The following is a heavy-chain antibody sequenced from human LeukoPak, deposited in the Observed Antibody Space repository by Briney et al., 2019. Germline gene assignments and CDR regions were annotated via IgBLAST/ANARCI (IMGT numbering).Heavy chain of an antibody. CDR1: GDSISRSSYY. V-gene: IGHV4-39*07. Sequence: SETLSLTCTVSGDSISRSSYYWGWIRQPPGKGLEWIGSIPYSGSTYYNPSLKSRLTISVDTSKNQFSLKLSSVTAADTAVYYCARCKDYYVSGSYYKTFDYWGQGTLVTVSS. CDR3: ARCKDYYVSGSYYKTFDY. CDR2: IPYSGST. D-gene: IGHD3-10*01. J-gene: IGHJ4*02.